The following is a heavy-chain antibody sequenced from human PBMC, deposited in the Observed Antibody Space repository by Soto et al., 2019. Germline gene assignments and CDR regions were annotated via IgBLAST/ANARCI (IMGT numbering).Heavy chain of an antibody. CDR2: ICGDGSIT. D-gene: IGHD2-15*01. J-gene: IGHJ4*02. CDR1: GYTFSTYA. CDR3: AIDYCSGGSCYSVDY. V-gene: IGHV3-23*01. Sequence: PGGSLRLSCAASGYTFSTYAVSWVRQAPGKGLEWVSGICGDGSITNYADSVKGRFTISRDNSKNTLYLQMNSLRAEDTAVYYCAIDYCSGGSCYSVDYWGQGTLVTVSS.